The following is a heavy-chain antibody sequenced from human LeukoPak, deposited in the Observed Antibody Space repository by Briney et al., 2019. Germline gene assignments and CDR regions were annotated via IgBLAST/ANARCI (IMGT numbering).Heavy chain of an antibody. Sequence: SETLSLTCTVSGGSISSYYWSWIRQPAGEGLEWIGRIYTSESTNYNPSLKSRVTMSVDTSKNQFSLKVRSVTAADTAVYYCARGGPGNFDYWGQGTLVTVSS. CDR2: IYTSEST. CDR1: GGSISSYY. V-gene: IGHV4-4*07. J-gene: IGHJ4*02. CDR3: ARGGPGNFDY. D-gene: IGHD2-2*01.